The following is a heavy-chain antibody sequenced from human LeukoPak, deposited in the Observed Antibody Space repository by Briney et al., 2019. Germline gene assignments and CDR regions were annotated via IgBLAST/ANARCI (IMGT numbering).Heavy chain of an antibody. CDR2: IYGGGST. J-gene: IGHJ4*02. V-gene: IGHV3-53*01. CDR3: ARGDYGCIDY. CDR1: GFTVSNSY. D-gene: IGHD4-17*01. Sequence: GGSLRLSCAASGFTVSNSYMNWVRQAPGEGLEWVSVIYGGGSTYYADSVKDRFTISRDNSKNTLYLRMNSLRADDTAVYYCARGDYGCIDYWGQGTLVTVSS.